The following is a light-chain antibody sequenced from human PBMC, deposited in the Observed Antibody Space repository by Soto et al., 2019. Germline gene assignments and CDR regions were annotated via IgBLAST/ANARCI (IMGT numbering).Light chain of an antibody. CDR3: AAWDDSLNGVV. J-gene: IGLJ2*01. V-gene: IGLV1-36*01. Sequence: QSVLTQPPSVSEAPRQRVTISCSGSSSNIGNNAVNWYQQLPGKAPKLLIYYDDLLPSGVSDRFSGSKSCTSASLAISGLQSEDGADYYCAAWDDSLNGVVFGGGTQLTVL. CDR1: SSNIGNNA. CDR2: YDD.